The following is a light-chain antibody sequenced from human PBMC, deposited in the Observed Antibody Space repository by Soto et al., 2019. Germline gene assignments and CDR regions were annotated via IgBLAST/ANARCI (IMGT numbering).Light chain of an antibody. J-gene: IGKJ1*01. V-gene: IGKV3-20*01. CDR2: GAS. Sequence: EIVLTQSPGTLSLSPGERATLSCRASEIITTRFIAWYQQKRGQAPRLVIWGASRRATGIPDRFSGSGSGTDFTLTVSRLEPEDFAVYYCQQYSVSPWTFGQGTRVEIK. CDR1: EIITTRF. CDR3: QQYSVSPWT.